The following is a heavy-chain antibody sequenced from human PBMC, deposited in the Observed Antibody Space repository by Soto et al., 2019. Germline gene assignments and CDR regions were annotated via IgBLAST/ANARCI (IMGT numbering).Heavy chain of an antibody. D-gene: IGHD2-2*01. Sequence: GGSLRLSCAASGFTFSSYEMNWVRQAPGKGLEWVSYISSRGSTIYYADSVKGRFTISRDNAKNSLYLQMNSLRAEDTAVYYCARAKRYCSSTSCLGLDPWGQGTLVTVSS. CDR3: ARAKRYCSSTSCLGLDP. V-gene: IGHV3-48*03. CDR2: ISSRGSTI. CDR1: GFTFSSYE. J-gene: IGHJ5*02.